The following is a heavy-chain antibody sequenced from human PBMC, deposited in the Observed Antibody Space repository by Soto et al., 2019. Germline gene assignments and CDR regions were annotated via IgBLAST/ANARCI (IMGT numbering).Heavy chain of an antibody. CDR3: TRGYSGYDYSYYFDY. Sequence: EVQLVESGGGLVQPGGSLKLSCAASGFTFSGSAMHWVHQASGKGLEWVGRIRSKANSYATAYAASVKGRFTISRDDSKNTAYLQMNSLKTEDTAVYYCTRGYSGYDYSYYFDYWGQGTLVTVSS. J-gene: IGHJ4*02. CDR1: GFTFSGSA. V-gene: IGHV3-73*01. CDR2: IRSKANSYAT. D-gene: IGHD5-12*01.